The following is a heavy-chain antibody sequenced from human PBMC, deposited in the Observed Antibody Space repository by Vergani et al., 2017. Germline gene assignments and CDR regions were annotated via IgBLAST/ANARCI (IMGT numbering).Heavy chain of an antibody. Sequence: QVQLQESGPGLVKPSETLSLTCTVSGGSISSYYWSWIRQPPGKGLEWIGYIYYSGSTNYNPSLKSRVTLSVDTAKNQFSLKLSSVTAADTAVYYCARGRKLLRYGMDVWGQGTTVTVSS. CDR3: ARGRKLLRYGMDV. CDR2: IYYSGST. CDR1: GGSISSYY. J-gene: IGHJ6*02. V-gene: IGHV4-59*01. D-gene: IGHD2-15*01.